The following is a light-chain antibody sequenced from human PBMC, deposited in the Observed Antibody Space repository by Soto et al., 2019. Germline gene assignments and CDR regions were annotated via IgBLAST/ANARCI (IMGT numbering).Light chain of an antibody. CDR2: AAS. J-gene: IGKJ2*01. V-gene: IGKV1-39*01. Sequence: DIHMTQAPSSLSASVGGRGTITCRASQSISSYVNWYQQKSGQAPKLLIYAASSLRSGVPSRFSGTGSGTDFTLTITSLQPEDFASYHCQQSYSTPPTFGQGTKLEIK. CDR3: QQSYSTPPT. CDR1: QSISSY.